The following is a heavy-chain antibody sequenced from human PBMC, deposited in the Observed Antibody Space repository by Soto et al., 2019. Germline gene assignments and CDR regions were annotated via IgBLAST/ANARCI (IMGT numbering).Heavy chain of an antibody. CDR1: GFSLSTSGVG. D-gene: IGHD3-22*01. J-gene: IGHJ5*02. CDR2: IYWDDAK. Sequence: QITLKESGPTLVKPTQTLTLTCTFSGFSLSTSGVGVGWIRQPPGKALEWLALIYWDDAKRYSPSLKSRLTITEDTSKHLVVLTMTNMAPVDTASYYCAHSLIGYYYDSSGSNWFDPWGQGTLVTVSS. V-gene: IGHV2-5*02. CDR3: AHSLIGYYYDSSGSNWFDP.